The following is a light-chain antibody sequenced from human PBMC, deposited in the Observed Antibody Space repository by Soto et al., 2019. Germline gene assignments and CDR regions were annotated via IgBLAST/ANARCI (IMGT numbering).Light chain of an antibody. CDR1: QGISSY. V-gene: IGKV1-8*01. CDR2: AAS. J-gene: IGKJ4*01. CDR3: QQSYNTPLT. Sequence: AIRMTQSPSSFSASTGDRVTITCRASQGISSYLAWYQQKPGKAPKLLIYAASTLQSGVPSRFSGSGSGTDFTLTISSLQTEDFATYFCQQSYNTPLTFGGGTKVDIK.